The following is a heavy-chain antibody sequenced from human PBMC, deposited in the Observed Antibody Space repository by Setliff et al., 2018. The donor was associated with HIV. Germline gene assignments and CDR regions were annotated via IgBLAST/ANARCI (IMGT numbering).Heavy chain of an antibody. V-gene: IGHV1-2*02. CDR2: INPHSGDT. J-gene: IGHJ6*02. D-gene: IGHD3-3*01. Sequence: VKVSCKASGYTFTGYYMHWVRQAPGQGLEWMGWINPHSGDTNYAQKFQDRVTMTRDTSVNIAYMQLSRLRSDDTAAYYCARAPTLFGVEYYYYFGMDVWGQGTTVTVSS. CDR3: ARAPTLFGVEYYYYFGMDV. CDR1: GYTFTGYY.